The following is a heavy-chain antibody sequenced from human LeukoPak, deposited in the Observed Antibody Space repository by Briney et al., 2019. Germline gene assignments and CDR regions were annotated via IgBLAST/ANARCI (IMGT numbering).Heavy chain of an antibody. CDR2: IYHSGST. J-gene: IGHJ4*02. V-gene: IGHV4-38-2*02. CDR1: GYSISSGYY. D-gene: IGHD3-22*01. Sequence: NPSETLSLTCTVSGYSISSGYYWGWIRQPPGKGLEWIGSIYHSGSTYYNPSLKSRVTISVDTSKNLFSLKLSSVTAADTAVYFCAKRGVVIRVILVGFHKEAYYFDSWGQGALVTVSS. CDR3: AKRGVVIRVILVGFHKEAYYFDS.